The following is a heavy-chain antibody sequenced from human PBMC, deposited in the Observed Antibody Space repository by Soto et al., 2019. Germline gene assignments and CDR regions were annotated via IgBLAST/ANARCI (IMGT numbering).Heavy chain of an antibody. CDR2: ISAYNGNT. Sequence: QVQLVQSGAEVKKPGASVKVSCTASGYTFTSYGISWVRQAPGQGLEWMGWISAYNGNTNYAQNLQGRVTMTTDTSSITSYMELRSMRSDDTALYYCAIVVTGRYSYGPFHAFDYWGQGTLVTVSS. CDR3: AIVVTGRYSYGPFHAFDY. D-gene: IGHD5-18*01. V-gene: IGHV1-18*01. CDR1: GYTFTSYG. J-gene: IGHJ4*02.